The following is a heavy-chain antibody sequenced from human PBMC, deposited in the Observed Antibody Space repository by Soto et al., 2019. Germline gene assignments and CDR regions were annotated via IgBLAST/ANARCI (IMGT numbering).Heavy chain of an antibody. CDR3: AKDQYSSGWYQTQFDY. CDR1: GFTFSSYG. J-gene: IGHJ4*02. CDR2: ISYDGSNK. Sequence: QVQLVESGGGVVQPGRSLRLSCAASGFTFSSYGMYWVRQAPGKGLEWVAVISYDGSNKYYADSVKGRFTISRDNSKNTLYLQMNSLRAEDTAVYYCAKDQYSSGWYQTQFDYWGQGTLVTVSS. D-gene: IGHD6-19*01. V-gene: IGHV3-30*18.